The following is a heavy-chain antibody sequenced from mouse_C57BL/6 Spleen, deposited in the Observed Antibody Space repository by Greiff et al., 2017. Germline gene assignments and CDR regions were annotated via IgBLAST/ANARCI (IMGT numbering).Heavy chain of an antibody. CDR3: AGGSVSTYGSSLDY. V-gene: IGHV1-53*01. Sequence: VQLQQPGTELVKPGASVKLSCKASGYTFTSYWMHWVKQRPGQGLEWIGNINPSNGGTNYNEKFKRKATLTVDKSSSTAYMQLSSLTSEDAAVYYYAGGSVSTYGSSLDYWGQGTTLTVSS. CDR2: INPSNGGT. J-gene: IGHJ2*01. CDR1: GYTFTSYW. D-gene: IGHD1-1*01.